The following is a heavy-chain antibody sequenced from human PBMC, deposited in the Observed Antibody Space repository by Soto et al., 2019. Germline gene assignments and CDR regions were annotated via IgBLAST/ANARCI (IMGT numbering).Heavy chain of an antibody. J-gene: IGHJ3*01. D-gene: IGHD2-8*01. Sequence: QVQLQESGPGLVRPSQTLSLTCTVSAGSISTINYYWSWIRQHPEKGLEWIGYISYSGSTFYHSSLKSRVTISLDTSKKQFSLTLTSVTAADTAVYYCARSAQWDGFDPCGQGTMVTVSS. CDR3: ARSAQWDGFDP. V-gene: IGHV4-31*03. CDR2: ISYSGST. CDR1: AGSISTINYY.